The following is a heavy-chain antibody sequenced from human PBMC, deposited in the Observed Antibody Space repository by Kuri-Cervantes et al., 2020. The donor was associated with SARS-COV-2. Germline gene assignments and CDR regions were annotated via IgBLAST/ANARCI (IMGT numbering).Heavy chain of an antibody. CDR2: IYYGGST. CDR3: ARQYSSSWYGEGQFDY. V-gene: IGHV4-39*01. Sequence: GSLRLSCTVSSGSISSTSSYWGWIRQPPGKGLECIGTIYYGGSTYYNPSLKSRITISVDTSKNQFSLRLSSVTAADTAVYYCARQYSSSWYGEGQFDYWGQGTLVTVSS. D-gene: IGHD6-13*01. J-gene: IGHJ4*02. CDR1: SGSISSTSSY.